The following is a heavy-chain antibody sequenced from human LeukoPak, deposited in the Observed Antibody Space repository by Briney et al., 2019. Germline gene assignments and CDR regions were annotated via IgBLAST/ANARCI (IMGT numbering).Heavy chain of an antibody. D-gene: IGHD2-21*01. CDR1: GGSIRSYY. V-gene: IGHV4-59*01. CDR3: ARSGAYGWFDP. CDR2: IYYSGST. Sequence: PSETLSLTCTVSGGSIRSYYWSWIRQPPGKGLEWIGYIYYSGSTNYNPSLKSRVTISVDTSKNQVSLKLSSVTAADTAVYYCARSGAYGWFDPWGQGTLVTVSS. J-gene: IGHJ5*02.